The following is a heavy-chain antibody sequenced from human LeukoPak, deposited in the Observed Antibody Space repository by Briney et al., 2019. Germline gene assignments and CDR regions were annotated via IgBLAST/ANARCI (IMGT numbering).Heavy chain of an antibody. Sequence: PGGSLRLSCAASGFTFSSYGMHWVRQAPGKGLEWVAVILNDGSNKYYADSVKGRFTISRDNSKNTLYLQMNSLRAEDTAVYYCAKDRTEYSSSCHDWGQGTLVTVSS. CDR3: AKDRTEYSSSCHD. CDR2: ILNDGSNK. CDR1: GFTFSSYG. D-gene: IGHD6-13*01. V-gene: IGHV3-30*18. J-gene: IGHJ4*02.